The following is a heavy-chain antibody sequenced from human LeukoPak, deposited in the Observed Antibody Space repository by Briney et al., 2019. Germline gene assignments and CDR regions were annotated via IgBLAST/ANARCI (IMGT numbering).Heavy chain of an antibody. CDR2: INHSGST. J-gene: IGHJ4*02. CDR3: ARPLNWGSRHTFVY. V-gene: IGHV4-34*01. CDR1: GGSFSGYY. Sequence: SETLSLTCAVYGGSFSGYYWSWIRQPPGKGLEWIGEINHSGSTNYNPSLKSRVTIPVDTSKNQFSLKLSSVTAADTAVYYCARPLNWGSRHTFVYWGQGTLVTVSS. D-gene: IGHD7-27*01.